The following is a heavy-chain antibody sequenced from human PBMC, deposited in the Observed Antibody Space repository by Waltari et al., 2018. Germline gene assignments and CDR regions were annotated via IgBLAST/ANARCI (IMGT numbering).Heavy chain of an antibody. CDR1: GYTLTELS. V-gene: IGHV1-24*01. CDR3: ATDQGATLDD. D-gene: IGHD1-26*01. CDR2: IDGEDGET. Sequence: QVQLVQSGAEVKKPGASVKVSCKVSGYTLTELSMHWVRQATGIGREWMGCIDGEDGETIYAQKLQSRVAMTSDTSTDPAYSALSSLRSEDTSVYYCATDQGATLDDWGQGTLVTVSS. J-gene: IGHJ4*02.